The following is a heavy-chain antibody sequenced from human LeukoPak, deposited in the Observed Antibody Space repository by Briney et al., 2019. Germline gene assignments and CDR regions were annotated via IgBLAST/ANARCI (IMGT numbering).Heavy chain of an antibody. Sequence: GGSLRLSCAASGFTFSNAWMSWVRQAPGKGLVWVSRINSDGSTTSYADSVKGRFTISRDNAKNSLYLQMNSLRAEDTAVYYCARVVATPWGQGTLVTVSS. D-gene: IGHD5-12*01. CDR1: GFTFSNAW. CDR2: INSDGSTT. CDR3: ARVVATP. V-gene: IGHV3-74*01. J-gene: IGHJ5*02.